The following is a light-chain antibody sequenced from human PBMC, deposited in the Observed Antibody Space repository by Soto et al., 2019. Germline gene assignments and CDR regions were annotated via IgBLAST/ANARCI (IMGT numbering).Light chain of an antibody. CDR3: CSYAGSTSLYV. J-gene: IGLJ1*01. CDR2: EAF. CDR1: SSDVGSYNL. Sequence: QSALTQPASVSGSPGQSITISCTGTSSDVGSYNLVSWYQQHPGTAPKLMIYEAFKRPSGVSNRSSGSKSGDTASLTISGLKAEDEADYYCCSYAGSTSLYVFGTGTKLTVL. V-gene: IGLV2-23*01.